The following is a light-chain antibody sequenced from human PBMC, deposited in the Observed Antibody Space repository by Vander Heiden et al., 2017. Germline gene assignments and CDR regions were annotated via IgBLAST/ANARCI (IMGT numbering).Light chain of an antibody. CDR2: DAS. CDR3: QPDDNHPRT. CDR1: QDISNY. Sequence: DIPMTQSPSSLSASVGDKVTSTCQASQDISNYFNGYHQKPAKVTKVPIYDASNWETVAPSRLSGSGSGTACTITISSLQPKDMGTKDRQPDDNHPRTCGQGTKVXIK. J-gene: IGKJ1*01. V-gene: IGKV1-33*01.